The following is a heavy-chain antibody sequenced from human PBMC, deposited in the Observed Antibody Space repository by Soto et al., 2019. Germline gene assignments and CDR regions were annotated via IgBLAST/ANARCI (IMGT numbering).Heavy chain of an antibody. CDR3: ASVQKSTIFGRTWFDP. D-gene: IGHD3-3*01. Sequence: QVQLQESGPGLVKPSQTLSLTCTVSGGSISSGGYYWSWIRQHPGKGLEWIGYIYYSGSTYYNPSLKNRVTISVDTSKNQFALKLSSVTAADTGVYYCASVQKSTIFGRTWFDPWGQGTLVTVPS. V-gene: IGHV4-31*03. CDR1: GGSISSGGYY. CDR2: IYYSGST. J-gene: IGHJ5*02.